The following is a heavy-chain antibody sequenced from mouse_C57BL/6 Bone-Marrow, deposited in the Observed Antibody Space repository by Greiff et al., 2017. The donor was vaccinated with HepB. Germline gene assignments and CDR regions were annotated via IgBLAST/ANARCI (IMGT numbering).Heavy chain of an antibody. CDR3: ARSGDFDY. CDR2: INPGSGGT. CDR1: GYAFTNYL. Sequence: QVQLKQSGAELVRPGTSVKVSCKASGYAFTNYLIGWVKQRPGQGLEWIGVINPGSGGTNYNEKFKGKATLTADKSSSTAYMQLSSLTSEDSAVYFCARSGDFDYWGQGTTLTVSS. V-gene: IGHV1-54*01. J-gene: IGHJ2*01. D-gene: IGHD3-1*01.